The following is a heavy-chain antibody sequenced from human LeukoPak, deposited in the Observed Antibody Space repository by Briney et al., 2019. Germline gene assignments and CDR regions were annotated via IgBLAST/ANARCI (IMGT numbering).Heavy chain of an antibody. Sequence: GASVKVSCKASGGTFSSYAISWVRQAPGQGLEWMGWINPNSGGTNYAQKFQGRVTMTRDTSISTAYMELSRLRSDDTAVYYCASEITIFGVVTPGRYYYGMDVWGQGTTVTVSS. CDR3: ASEITIFGVVTPGRYYYGMDV. CDR2: INPNSGGT. V-gene: IGHV1-2*02. CDR1: GGTFSSYA. J-gene: IGHJ6*02. D-gene: IGHD3-3*01.